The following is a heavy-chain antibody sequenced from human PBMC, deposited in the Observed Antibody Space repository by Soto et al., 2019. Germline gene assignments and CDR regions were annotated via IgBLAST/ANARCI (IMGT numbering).Heavy chain of an antibody. Sequence: PSETLSLTCAVYGGSFSGYYWSWIRQPPGKGLEWIGEINHSGSTNYNPSLKSRVTISVDTSKNQFSLQLSSVTAADTAVYYCARGAKRVWESLFYEERGNYYDYGMDVWGQGTTVTVS. J-gene: IGHJ6*02. V-gene: IGHV4-34*01. CDR2: INHSGST. D-gene: IGHD3-3*01. CDR1: GGSFSGYY. CDR3: ARGAKRVWESLFYEERGNYYDYGMDV.